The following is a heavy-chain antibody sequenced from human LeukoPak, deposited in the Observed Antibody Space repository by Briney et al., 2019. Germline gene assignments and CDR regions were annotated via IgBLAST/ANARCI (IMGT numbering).Heavy chain of an antibody. D-gene: IGHD6-19*01. CDR3: ARPGIAVADDAFDI. J-gene: IGHJ3*02. CDR1: GYTFTSYG. Sequence: ASVKVSCKASGYTFTSYGISWVRQAPGQGLEWMGWISAYNGNTNYAQKFQGRVTMTTDTSTSTAYMELRSLRSDDTAVYYCARPGIAVADDAFDIWGQGTMVTVSS. CDR2: ISAYNGNT. V-gene: IGHV1-18*01.